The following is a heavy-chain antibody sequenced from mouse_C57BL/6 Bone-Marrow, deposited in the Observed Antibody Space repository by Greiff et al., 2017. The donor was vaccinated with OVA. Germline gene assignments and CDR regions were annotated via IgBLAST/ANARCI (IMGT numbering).Heavy chain of an antibody. D-gene: IGHD1-1*01. Sequence: QVQLQQPGAELVKPGASVKMSCKASGYTFTSYWITWVKQRPGQGLEWIGDIYPGSGSTNYNEKFKDKATLTADKSSSTAYMQLSSLTSEDSAVYYCARSGYYGRGGNFDYWGQGTTLTVSS. J-gene: IGHJ2*01. CDR1: GYTFTSYW. V-gene: IGHV1-55*01. CDR3: ARSGYYGRGGNFDY. CDR2: IYPGSGST.